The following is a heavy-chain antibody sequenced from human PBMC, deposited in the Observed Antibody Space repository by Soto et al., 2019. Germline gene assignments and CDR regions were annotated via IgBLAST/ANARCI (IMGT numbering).Heavy chain of an antibody. CDR3: AKMSDGWYGAFHV. CDR1: GSTFSSYA. Sequence: EVQLLESGGDLVQPGGSLRLSCAASGSTFSSYAMSWVRQAPGKGLEWVSVIGGSGGSTFYADSVKGRFTISRDKSKNTLHLQMNSLRAEDTALYFCAKMSDGWYGAFHVWGQGTMVTVSS. J-gene: IGHJ3*01. D-gene: IGHD6-19*01. V-gene: IGHV3-23*01. CDR2: IGGSGGST.